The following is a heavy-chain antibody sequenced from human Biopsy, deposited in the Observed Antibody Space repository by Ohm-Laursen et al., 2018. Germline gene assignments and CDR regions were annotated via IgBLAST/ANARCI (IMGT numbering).Heavy chain of an antibody. Sequence: SQTLSLTCTVSGGSINFYYWSWIRQPPGKGLEWIGYMYYSGSTKYSPSLKNRVTVSFDTSRNQFSLKLTSMTPADTAVYYCVRGRSPDTYWGQGALVIVSS. D-gene: IGHD1-14*01. J-gene: IGHJ4*02. V-gene: IGHV4-59*01. CDR2: MYYSGST. CDR1: GGSINFYY. CDR3: VRGRSPDTY.